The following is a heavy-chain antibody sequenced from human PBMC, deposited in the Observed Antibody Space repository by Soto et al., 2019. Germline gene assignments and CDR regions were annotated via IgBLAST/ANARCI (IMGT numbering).Heavy chain of an antibody. V-gene: IGHV1-18*01. Sequence: QVDLVQSGPEVRKPGASVNVSCKASGYTFSTYGISWVRQAPGQGLEWMGWISAYNHYTNYAQKFQDSVTMTTDPSTNTADMELRSLTSGYTAMYFCARVGPSREVPYPFEYWGQGTLVTVSS. CDR3: ARVGPSREVPYPFEY. CDR2: ISAYNHYT. D-gene: IGHD1-26*01. CDR1: GYTFSTYG. J-gene: IGHJ4*02.